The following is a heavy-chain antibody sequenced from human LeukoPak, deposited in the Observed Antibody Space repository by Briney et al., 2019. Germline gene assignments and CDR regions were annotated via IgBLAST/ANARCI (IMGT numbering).Heavy chain of an antibody. CDR1: GFTFSPYG. D-gene: IGHD1-26*01. V-gene: IGHV3-48*01. CDR3: ARSGRGGAFDI. Sequence: GGSLRLSCAASGFTFSPYGMNWVRQAPGKGLEWISYISRSATIIHYADSVKGRFTISRDDAKNSLYLQMNSLRAEDTAVYYCARSGRGGAFDIWGQGTMVTVSS. CDR2: ISRSATII. J-gene: IGHJ3*02.